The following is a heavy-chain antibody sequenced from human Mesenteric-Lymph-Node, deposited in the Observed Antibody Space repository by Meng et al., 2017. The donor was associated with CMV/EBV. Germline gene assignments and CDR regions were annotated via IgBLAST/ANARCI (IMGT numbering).Heavy chain of an antibody. CDR2: ISAIGTYA. J-gene: IGHJ5*02. V-gene: IGHV3-23*01. D-gene: IGHD1-26*01. CDR1: GFTFSNYA. CDR3: AKREGYWFDP. Sequence: LSLTCAASGFTFSNYAMSWVRQVPGKGLECISGISAIGTYARYADSVRGRFTISRDNSKNTLYLQMNSLRVEDTALYYCAKREGYWFDPWGQGTLVTVSS.